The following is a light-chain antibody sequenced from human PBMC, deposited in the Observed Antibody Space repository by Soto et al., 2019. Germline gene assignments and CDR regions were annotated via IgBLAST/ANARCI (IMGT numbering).Light chain of an antibody. CDR1: NSDVGTYNL. V-gene: IGLV2-14*02. Sequence: QSALTQPASVSGSPGQSITISCTGSNSDVGTYNLVSWYQQHPGKAPKLMIYEASYRPSGVSHRFSGSKFGNTASLTISGLQAEDEADYHCSSYSSGSTLYVFGTGTKVTVL. CDR2: EAS. CDR3: SSYSSGSTLYV. J-gene: IGLJ1*01.